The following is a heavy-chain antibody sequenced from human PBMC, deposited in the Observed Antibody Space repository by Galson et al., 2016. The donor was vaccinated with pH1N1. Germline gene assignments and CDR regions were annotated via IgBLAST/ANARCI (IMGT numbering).Heavy chain of an antibody. CDR1: GFAFSNSG. V-gene: IGHV3-33*01. J-gene: IGHJ4*02. Sequence: SLRLSCAASGFAFSNSGMHWVRQAPGKGLEWVALIWYDGSNKYYADSVKGRFTISRDNSENTLYLQMNSLRAEDTAVYYCARGDYGDYVGEFDYWGQGTLVTVSS. D-gene: IGHD4-17*01. CDR2: IWYDGSNK. CDR3: ARGDYGDYVGEFDY.